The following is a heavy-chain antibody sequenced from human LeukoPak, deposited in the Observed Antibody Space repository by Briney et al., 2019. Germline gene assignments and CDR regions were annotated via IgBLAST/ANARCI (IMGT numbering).Heavy chain of an antibody. CDR1: GFTLGDYA. CDR2: IRSKDYGATT. V-gene: IGHV3-49*03. J-gene: IGHJ4*02. D-gene: IGHD6-13*01. Sequence: SLRLSCTTSGFTLGDYAMSWFRQAPGRGLEWVGFIRSKDYGATTEYAASVKGRFIISRDDAKGIAYLLMNGLKTEDTALYYCARDLGWAAASYYFDYWGQGTLVTVSS. CDR3: ARDLGWAAASYYFDY.